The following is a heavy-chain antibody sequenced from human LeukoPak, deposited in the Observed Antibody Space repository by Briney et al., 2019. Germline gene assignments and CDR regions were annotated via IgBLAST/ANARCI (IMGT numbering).Heavy chain of an antibody. V-gene: IGHV3-11*01. CDR3: ARDSIPKMATVVDS. J-gene: IGHJ4*02. CDR2: ISPRGRTS. CDR1: GFNFSDFY. D-gene: IGHD2-21*01. Sequence: GGSLRLSCEASGFNFSDFYMNWIRQAPGKGLGGVAYISPRGRTSYYADSMRGRFTVSRDNAKSSLFLQMTSLSADDTAIYYCARDSIPKMATVVDSWGQGTLVIVSS.